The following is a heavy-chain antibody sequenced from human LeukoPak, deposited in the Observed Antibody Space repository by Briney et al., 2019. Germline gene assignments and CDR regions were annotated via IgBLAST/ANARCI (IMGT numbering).Heavy chain of an antibody. CDR1: GSTFSDYY. D-gene: IGHD3-10*01. CDR3: AAFYYSAFFDY. CDR2: IDGTNSYT. V-gene: IGHV3-11*03. J-gene: IGHJ4*02. Sequence: GGSLRLSCAASGSTFSDYYVTWIRQAPGKGLEWVSYIDGTNSYTNYADSVKGRFTIARDNAKNSLYLQMNSLRAEDTAVYYCAAFYYSAFFDYWGLGTLVTVSS.